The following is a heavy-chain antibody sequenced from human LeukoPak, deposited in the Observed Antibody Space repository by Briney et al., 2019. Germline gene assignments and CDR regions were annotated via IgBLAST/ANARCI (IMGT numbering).Heavy chain of an antibody. CDR3: AKGREIYGYPFDY. V-gene: IGHV3-23*01. D-gene: IGHD5-18*01. Sequence: ADSVKGRFTISRDISKNTLSLQMNSLRAEDTAVYYSAKGREIYGYPFDYWGQGTLVTVSS. J-gene: IGHJ4*02.